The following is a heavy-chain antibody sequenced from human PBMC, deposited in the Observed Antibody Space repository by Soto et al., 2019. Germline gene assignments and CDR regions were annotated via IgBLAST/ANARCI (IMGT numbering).Heavy chain of an antibody. J-gene: IGHJ5*02. CDR1: GGTFSTYT. Sequence: QVQLVQSGAEVKKPGSSVKVSCKASGGTFSTYTITWVRQAPGQGLEWMGRIIPIIGIINYAQKFQGRVNISADKFPGTAYMELTGLRSDDTAVYYCAGDPDSHYNDSHASSYPWGQGTLVTVSS. D-gene: IGHD4-4*01. CDR3: AGDPDSHYNDSHASSYP. CDR2: IIPIIGII. V-gene: IGHV1-69*08.